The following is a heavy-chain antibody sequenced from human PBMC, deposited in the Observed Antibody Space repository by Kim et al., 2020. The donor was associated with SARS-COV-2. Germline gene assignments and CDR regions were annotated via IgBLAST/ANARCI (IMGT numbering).Heavy chain of an antibody. CDR3: ARAGDVVVPAATDAFDI. V-gene: IGHV1-69*04. CDR2: IIPILDIA. Sequence: SVKVSCKASGGTFSSYAFSWVRQAPGQGLEWMGRIIPILDIANYAQKFQGRVTITAYKSTSTAYMELSSLRSEDTAVYYCARAGDVVVPAATDAFDIWG. CDR1: GGTFSSYA. J-gene: IGHJ3*02. D-gene: IGHD2-2*01.